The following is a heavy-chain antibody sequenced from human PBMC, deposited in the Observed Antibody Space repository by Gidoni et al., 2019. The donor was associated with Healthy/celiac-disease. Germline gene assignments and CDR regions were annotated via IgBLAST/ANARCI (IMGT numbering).Heavy chain of an antibody. Sequence: AASGFTFDEYAMHWVRQAPGKGLEWVSRIRWNSGSIGYADSVKGRFTISRDNAKNSLYLHMTSLSAEATALYYFAQRAGASLRAGGAFAIWGQGTMVTVSS. CDR1: GFTFDEYA. CDR2: IRWNSGSI. CDR3: AQRAGASLRAGGAFAI. V-gene: IGHV3-9*01. J-gene: IGHJ3*02. D-gene: IGHD2-8*02.